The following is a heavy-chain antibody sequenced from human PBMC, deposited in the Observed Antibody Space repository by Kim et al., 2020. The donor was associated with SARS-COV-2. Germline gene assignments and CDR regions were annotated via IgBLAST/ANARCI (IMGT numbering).Heavy chain of an antibody. CDR2: MNPNSGNT. V-gene: IGHV1-8*01. CDR1: GYTFTSYD. CDR3: ARNDYGGPGDAFDI. D-gene: IGHD4-17*01. J-gene: IGHJ3*02. Sequence: ASVKVSCKASGYTFTSYDINWVRRATGLGLEWMGWMNPNSGNTGYAHKFQGRVTMTRNTSISTAYMELSSLGSEDTAVYYCARNDYGGPGDAFDIWGKGTMVTVSS.